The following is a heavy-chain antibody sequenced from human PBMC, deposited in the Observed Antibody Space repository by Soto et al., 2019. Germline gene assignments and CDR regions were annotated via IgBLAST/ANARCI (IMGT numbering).Heavy chain of an antibody. CDR1: GFTFSNYG. V-gene: IGHV3-23*04. CDR3: ARKGIVKGRNQDAFDI. CDR2: VGDGGGRT. J-gene: IGHJ3*02. D-gene: IGHD1-26*01. Sequence: EVQLVESGGGLVQPGVSLRLSCEASGFTFSNYGMSWVRQGPGKGLEWVSTVGDGGGRTYYADSVKGRFTVSRDNSKNTLFLQMNILRVEDTAIYYCARKGIVKGRNQDAFDIWGQCTMLIVSS.